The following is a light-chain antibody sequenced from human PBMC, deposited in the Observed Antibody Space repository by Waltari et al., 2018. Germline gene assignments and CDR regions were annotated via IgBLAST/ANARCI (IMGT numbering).Light chain of an antibody. V-gene: IGLV3-27*01. J-gene: IGLJ2*01. CDR3: SSAADSNLRV. Sequence: SYELTQPSSVSVSPGQTARITCSGDVLAKKYARWFQQKPGQAPVLGIYKDTERPSGNPERISGSSSGTTVTLTISGAQVEDEADYYCSSAADSNLRVFGGGTRLTVL. CDR2: KDT. CDR1: VLAKKY.